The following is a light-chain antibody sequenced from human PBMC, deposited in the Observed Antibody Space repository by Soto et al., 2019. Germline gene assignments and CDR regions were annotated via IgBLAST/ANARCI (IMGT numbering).Light chain of an antibody. Sequence: EILMTQSPATVSESPGERVTLSCRASQSVSSNLVWYQQKPGQAPRLLIYGASTRATGIPARFSGSGSGTDFTLTINSLQSEDFAFYYCLQYNNWPPLFTFGPGTKVDLK. CDR1: QSVSSN. J-gene: IGKJ3*01. CDR2: GAS. V-gene: IGKV3-15*01. CDR3: LQYNNWPPLFT.